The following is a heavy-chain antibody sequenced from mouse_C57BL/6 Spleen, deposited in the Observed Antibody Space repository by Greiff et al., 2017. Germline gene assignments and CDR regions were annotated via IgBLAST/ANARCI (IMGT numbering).Heavy chain of an antibody. Sequence: QVQLKQSGAELARPGASVKLSCKASGYTFTSYGISWVKQRTGQGLEWIGEIYPRSGNTYYNEKFKGKATLTADKSSSTAYMELRSLTSEDSAVYFCARDRDYYSNYVGFAYWGQGTLVTVSA. J-gene: IGHJ3*01. CDR3: ARDRDYYSNYVGFAY. CDR1: GYTFTSYG. V-gene: IGHV1-81*01. D-gene: IGHD2-5*01. CDR2: IYPRSGNT.